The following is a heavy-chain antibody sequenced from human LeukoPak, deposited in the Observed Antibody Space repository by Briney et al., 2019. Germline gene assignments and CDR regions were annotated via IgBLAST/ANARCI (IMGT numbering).Heavy chain of an antibody. CDR3: ARGLWFGDSQANDAFDI. Sequence: ASVKVSCKASGYTFTGHYMHWVRQAPGQGLEWMGRINPNSGGTNYAQKFQGRVTMTRDTSISTAYMELSRLRSDDTAVYYCARGLWFGDSQANDAFDIWGQGTMVTVSS. CDR2: INPNSGGT. V-gene: IGHV1-2*06. D-gene: IGHD3-10*01. CDR1: GYTFTGHY. J-gene: IGHJ3*02.